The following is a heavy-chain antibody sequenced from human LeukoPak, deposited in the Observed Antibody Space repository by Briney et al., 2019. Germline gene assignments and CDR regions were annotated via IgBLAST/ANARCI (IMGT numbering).Heavy chain of an antibody. J-gene: IGHJ4*02. Sequence: SETLSLTCTVSGGSISSGTYYWSWIRQPPGKGLEWIGEINHRGSTNYNPSLKSRVTISVDTSKNQFSLKLSSVTAADTAVYYCARVGYSYGYDDYWGQGTLVTVSS. CDR1: GGSISSGTYY. V-gene: IGHV4-39*01. CDR3: ARVGYSYGYDDY. CDR2: INHRGST. D-gene: IGHD5-18*01.